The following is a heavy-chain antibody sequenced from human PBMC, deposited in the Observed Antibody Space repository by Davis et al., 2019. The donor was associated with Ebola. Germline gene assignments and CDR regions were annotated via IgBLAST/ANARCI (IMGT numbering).Heavy chain of an antibody. J-gene: IGHJ4*02. CDR3: ARDSERITIFGVVITLGY. Sequence: AASVKVSCKASGYTFTSYYMHWVRQAPGQGLEWMGIINPSGGSTSYAQKFQGRVTMTRDTSTSTVYMELSSLRSEDTAVYYCARDSERITIFGVVITLGYWGQGTLVTVSS. CDR1: GYTFTSYY. CDR2: INPSGGST. D-gene: IGHD3-3*01. V-gene: IGHV1-46*01.